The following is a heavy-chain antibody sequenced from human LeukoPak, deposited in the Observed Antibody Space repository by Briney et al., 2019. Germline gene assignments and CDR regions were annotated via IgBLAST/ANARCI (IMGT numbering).Heavy chain of an antibody. V-gene: IGHV3-30*18. CDR2: ISFDGSNK. CDR1: GFTFSNFG. J-gene: IGHJ4*02. D-gene: IGHD3-22*01. CDR3: AKEGYDRSGYYYGDY. Sequence: TGRSLRLSCAASGFTFSNFGMHWVRQAPGKGLEWVALISFDGSNKYYADSVKGRFTISRDNSKNTLNLQMSSLRAEDTAVYYCAKEGYDRSGYYYGDYWGQGTLVTVSS.